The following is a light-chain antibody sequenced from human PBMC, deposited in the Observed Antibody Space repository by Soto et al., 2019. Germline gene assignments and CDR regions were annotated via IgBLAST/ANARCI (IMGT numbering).Light chain of an antibody. Sequence: QSVLTQPRSVSGSPGQSVTISCSGTSSDLGGYNYVSWYQQHPGKAPKLMIYDVTLRPSGVPDRFSGSKSGNTASLTISGLQAEDEADYYCCSYAGSFTWVFGGGTKLTVL. CDR3: CSYAGSFTWV. V-gene: IGLV2-11*01. CDR1: SSDLGGYNY. CDR2: DVT. J-gene: IGLJ3*02.